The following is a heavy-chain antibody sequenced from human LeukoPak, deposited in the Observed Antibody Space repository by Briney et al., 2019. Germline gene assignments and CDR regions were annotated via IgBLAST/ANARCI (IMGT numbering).Heavy chain of an antibody. J-gene: IGHJ3*02. V-gene: IGHV4-59*01. CDR1: GGSISSYY. Sequence: PSETLSLTCTVSGGSISSYYWSWIRQPPGKGLEWIGYIYYSGSTNYNPSLKSRVTISVDTSKNQFSLKLSSVTAADTAVYYCASSGGRRNAFDIWGKGTMVTVSS. CDR2: IYYSGST. D-gene: IGHD2-15*01. CDR3: ASSGGRRNAFDI.